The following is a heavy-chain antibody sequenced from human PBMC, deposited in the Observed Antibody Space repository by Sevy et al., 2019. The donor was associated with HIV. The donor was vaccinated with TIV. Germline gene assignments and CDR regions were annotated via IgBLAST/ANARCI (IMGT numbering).Heavy chain of an antibody. CDR2: ISSEGSKR. V-gene: IGHV3-30*10. Sequence: YLRLSCAASGFNFSPYALHWVRQVPGKGLERVATISSEGSKRYYTDSVKGRFSISRNNSKNTLYLQMNNLTPEDTAVYYCARDGDRDYHDSSGYYSDPPFDYWGQGTLVSVSS. CDR1: GFNFSPYA. CDR3: ARDGDRDYHDSSGYYSDPPFDY. J-gene: IGHJ4*02. D-gene: IGHD3-22*01.